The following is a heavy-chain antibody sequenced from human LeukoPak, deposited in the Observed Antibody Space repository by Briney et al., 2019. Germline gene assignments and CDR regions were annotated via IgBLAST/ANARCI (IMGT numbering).Heavy chain of an antibody. Sequence: ASVKVSCKASGYTFTGYYMHWVRQAPGQGLEWMGWINPNSGGTNYAQKFQGRVTMTRDTSISTAYMELSRLRSDDTAVYYCARALWFGELLYMDYWGQGTLVTVSS. J-gene: IGHJ4*02. CDR3: ARALWFGELLYMDY. D-gene: IGHD3-10*01. CDR1: GYTFTGYY. V-gene: IGHV1-2*02. CDR2: INPNSGGT.